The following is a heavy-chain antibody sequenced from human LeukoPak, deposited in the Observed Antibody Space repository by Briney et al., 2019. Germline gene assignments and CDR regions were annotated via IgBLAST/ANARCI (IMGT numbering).Heavy chain of an antibody. CDR3: ARDRVGATRYDAFDI. J-gene: IGHJ3*02. CDR1: GFTPSSNY. V-gene: IGHV3-66*01. CDR2: IYTGGIT. Sequence: PGGSFRLPFAASGFTPSSNYISWVAQAPGEGLEGVSVIYTGGITYYSDSVKGRFTISRDNSKNTLYLQMNSVRAEDTAVYYCARDRVGATRYDAFDIWGQGTMVTVSS. D-gene: IGHD1-26*01.